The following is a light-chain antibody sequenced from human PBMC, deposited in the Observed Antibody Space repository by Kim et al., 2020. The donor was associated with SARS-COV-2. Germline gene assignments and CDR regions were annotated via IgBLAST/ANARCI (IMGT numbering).Light chain of an antibody. CDR3: CSYTSSTTLV. Sequence: QSALTQPASVSGSPGQSITISCTGTTSDVGYYVYVSWYQQHPGKAPKLMIYDVSNRPSGVSDRFSGSKSGNTASLTISGLQAEDEADYYCCSYTSSTTLVFGGGTQLTVL. V-gene: IGLV2-14*03. CDR1: TSDVGYYVY. J-gene: IGLJ3*02. CDR2: DVS.